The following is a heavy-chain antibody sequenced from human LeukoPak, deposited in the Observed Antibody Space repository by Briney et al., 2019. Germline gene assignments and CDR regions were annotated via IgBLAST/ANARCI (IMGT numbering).Heavy chain of an antibody. CDR1: GFTFSSYA. J-gene: IGHJ4*02. V-gene: IGHV3-23*01. D-gene: IGHD3-16*01. CDR3: ARDVKGGNFDY. CDR2: ISGSGGST. Sequence: PGGSLRLSCAASGFTFSSYAMSWVRQAPGKGLEWVSAISGSGGSTYYADSVKGRFTISRDNAKNSVYLQMNSLRVEDTAVYYCARDVKGGNFDYWGQGTLVTVSS.